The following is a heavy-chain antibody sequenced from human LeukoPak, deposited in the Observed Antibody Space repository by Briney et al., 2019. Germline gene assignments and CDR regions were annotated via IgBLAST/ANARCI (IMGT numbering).Heavy chain of an antibody. Sequence: ASVNVSSTASGYTSTSYGISSVRQAPGQGLEWMGWITAYNGNTNYAQKLQGRVTMITDTSTSTAYMELRSLRSDDTAVYYCARDGYGSGAGPQNYYYYGMDVWGQGTTVTVSS. J-gene: IGHJ6*02. CDR1: GYTSTSYG. D-gene: IGHD3-10*01. V-gene: IGHV1-18*01. CDR3: ARDGYGSGAGPQNYYYYGMDV. CDR2: ITAYNGNT.